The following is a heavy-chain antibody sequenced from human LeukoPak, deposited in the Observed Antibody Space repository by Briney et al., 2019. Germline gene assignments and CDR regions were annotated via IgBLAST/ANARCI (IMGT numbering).Heavy chain of an antibody. Sequence: GGSLRLSCAASGFTFRSYSMNWVRQAPGKGLEWVSYISSSSSTIYYADSVKGRFTISRDNAKNSLYLQMNSLRAEDTAVYYCARDLRDRGFDYWGQGTLVTVSS. D-gene: IGHD4-17*01. CDR3: ARDLRDRGFDY. J-gene: IGHJ4*02. V-gene: IGHV3-48*04. CDR1: GFTFRSYS. CDR2: ISSSSSTI.